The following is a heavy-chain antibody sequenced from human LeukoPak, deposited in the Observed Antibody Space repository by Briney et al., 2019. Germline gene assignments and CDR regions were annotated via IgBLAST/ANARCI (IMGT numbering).Heavy chain of an antibody. CDR1: GYTLTSYY. CDR2: INTNTGNP. CDR3: ARGPRYYGSGTYYFDY. V-gene: IGHV7-4-1*02. Sequence: ASVKVSCKASGYTLTSYYMHWVRQAPGQGLEWMGWINTNTGNPTYAQGFTGRFVFSLDTSVSTAYLQISSLKAEDTAVYYCARGPRYYGSGTYYFDYWGQGTLVTVSS. J-gene: IGHJ4*02. D-gene: IGHD3-10*01.